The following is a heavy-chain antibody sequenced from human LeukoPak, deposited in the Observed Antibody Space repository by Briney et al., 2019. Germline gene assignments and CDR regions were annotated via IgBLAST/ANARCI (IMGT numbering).Heavy chain of an antibody. J-gene: IGHJ4*02. D-gene: IGHD6-19*01. Sequence: SETLSLTCTVSGGSFISYYWSWIRQPPGKELEWIGYIYYSGSTNYNPSLKSRVTISVDMSKNQFSLKLRSVTAADTAVYYCARGAVAGRYLIECWGQGTLVTVSS. CDR2: IYYSGST. CDR3: ARGAVAGRYLIEC. CDR1: GGSFISYY. V-gene: IGHV4-59*01.